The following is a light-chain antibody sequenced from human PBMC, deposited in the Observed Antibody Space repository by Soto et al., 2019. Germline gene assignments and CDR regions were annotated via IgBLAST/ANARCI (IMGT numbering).Light chain of an antibody. J-gene: IGLJ1*01. CDR2: DDN. CDR1: SSNIGGNS. V-gene: IGLV1-51*01. CDR3: GSWDSSLSDYV. Sequence: SVLTQPPSVAAAPGQKVTISCSGSSSNIGGNSVSWYQQLPGTAPKLLIYDDNKRPSGIPDRFSGSKSGTSATLGITGFQTGEEADYYCGSWDSSLSDYVFGTGTKVTVL.